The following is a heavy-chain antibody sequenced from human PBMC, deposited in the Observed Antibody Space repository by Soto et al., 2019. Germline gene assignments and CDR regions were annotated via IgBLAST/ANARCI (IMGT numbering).Heavy chain of an antibody. D-gene: IGHD2-8*01. Sequence: ASVKVSCKASGYTFTTYDISWVRQAPGQGLEWMGQISTYNGNTNYPQSLQGRLTMTTDTSTTTAYMELRSLRSDDTAVYYCARDPSHVLMVHAPSLYGMDVWGQGTTVTVCS. V-gene: IGHV1-18*01. CDR2: ISTYNGNT. J-gene: IGHJ6*02. CDR3: ARDPSHVLMVHAPSLYGMDV. CDR1: GYTFTTYD.